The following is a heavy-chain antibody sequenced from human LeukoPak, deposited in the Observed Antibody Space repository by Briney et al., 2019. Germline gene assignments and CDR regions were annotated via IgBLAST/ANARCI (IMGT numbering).Heavy chain of an antibody. J-gene: IGHJ4*02. CDR3: ARDRGYYYDSPGDY. CDR2: ISYDGSNK. Sequence: GGSLRLSCAASGFTFSSYAMSWVRQAPGKGLEWVAVISYDGSNKYYADSVKGRFTISRDNSKNTLYLQMNSLRAEDTAVYYCARDRGYYYDSPGDYWGQGTLVTVSS. V-gene: IGHV3-30-3*01. CDR1: GFTFSSYA. D-gene: IGHD3-22*01.